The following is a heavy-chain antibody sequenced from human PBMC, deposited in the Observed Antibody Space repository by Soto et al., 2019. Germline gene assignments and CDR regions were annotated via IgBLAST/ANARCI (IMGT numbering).Heavy chain of an antibody. V-gene: IGHV1-69*12. D-gene: IGHD3-22*01. CDR3: ARGDATKIVVTTYYAMDV. Sequence: QVQLVQSGAEVKKPGSSVKVSCKASGGSLSNYGISWVRQAPGQGLEWMGAIIPVFGTPNYAQKFQDRVTITEAESTTTVYMEVRSLTSEGPAVYSCARGDATKIVVTTYYAMDVWGQGTTVTVSS. CDR1: GGSLSNYG. CDR2: IIPVFGTP. J-gene: IGHJ6*02.